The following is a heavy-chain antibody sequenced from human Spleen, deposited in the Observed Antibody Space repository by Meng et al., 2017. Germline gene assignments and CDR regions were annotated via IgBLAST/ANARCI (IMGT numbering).Heavy chain of an antibody. CDR1: GFTFSDYY. CDR3: ARNDSNMVRAYRFDF. CDR2: ISSSGNTI. J-gene: IGHJ4*02. V-gene: IGHV3-11*04. D-gene: IGHD3-10*01. Sequence: GESLKISCAASGFTFSDYYMSWIRQAPGKGLEWVSYISSSGNTIYYADSVKGRFTISRDNAKNSLYLQMNSLRAEDTAVYYCARNDSNMVRAYRFDFWGQGTLVTVSS.